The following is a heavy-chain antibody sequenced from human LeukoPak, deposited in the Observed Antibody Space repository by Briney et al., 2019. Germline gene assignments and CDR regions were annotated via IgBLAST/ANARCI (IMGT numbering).Heavy chain of an antibody. Sequence: SETLSLTCTVSGGSISSGSYYWSWIRQPAGKGLEWIGRIYTSGSTNYNPSLKSRVTISVDTSKNQFSLKLSSVTAADTAVYYCARDRQQLYGFDPWGQGTLVTVSS. CDR3: ARDRQQLYGFDP. J-gene: IGHJ5*02. V-gene: IGHV4-61*02. CDR2: IYTSGST. CDR1: GGSISSGSYY. D-gene: IGHD6-13*01.